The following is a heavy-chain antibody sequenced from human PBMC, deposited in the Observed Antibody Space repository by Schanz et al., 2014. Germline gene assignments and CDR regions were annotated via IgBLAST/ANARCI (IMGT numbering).Heavy chain of an antibody. CDR3: AKGQLLSYYFDY. D-gene: IGHD2-21*01. Sequence: VQLVESGGGLVKPGGSLRLSCAASGFTFSSYGMNWVRQAPGKGLEWVSYISSSSSYIYYADSVKGRFTISRDNSKNTLYLQMNSLRAEDTAVYYCAKGQLLSYYFDYWGQGTLVTVSS. CDR2: ISSSSSYI. V-gene: IGHV3-21*04. CDR1: GFTFSSYG. J-gene: IGHJ4*02.